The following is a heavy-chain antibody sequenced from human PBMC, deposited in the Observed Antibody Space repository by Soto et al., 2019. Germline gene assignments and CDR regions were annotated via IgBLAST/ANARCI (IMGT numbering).Heavy chain of an antibody. Sequence: QVQLQQWGAGLLKPSETLSLTCAVYGGSFSGYYWSWLRQPPGKGPEWIGEINSSGSTKYNPSLESRVTIPVDTSKNQFSLKLNSVSAADTAVYYCARTGGMDVWSQGATVTVSS. V-gene: IGHV4-34*01. CDR2: INSSGST. CDR3: ARTGGMDV. CDR1: GGSFSGYY. J-gene: IGHJ6*02.